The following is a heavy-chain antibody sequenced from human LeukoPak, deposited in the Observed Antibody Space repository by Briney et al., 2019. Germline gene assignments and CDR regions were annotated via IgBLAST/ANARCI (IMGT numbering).Heavy chain of an antibody. CDR1: GYTFTSYG. V-gene: IGHV1-18*01. CDR2: ISAYNGNT. Sequence: ASVKVSCKASGYTFTSYGISWVRQAPGQGLEWMGWISAYNGNTNYAQKLQGRVTMTTDTSTSTAYMELRSLRSDDAAAYYCARDTLGRDYYYMDVWGKGTTVTVSS. D-gene: IGHD7-27*01. CDR3: ARDTLGRDYYYMDV. J-gene: IGHJ6*03.